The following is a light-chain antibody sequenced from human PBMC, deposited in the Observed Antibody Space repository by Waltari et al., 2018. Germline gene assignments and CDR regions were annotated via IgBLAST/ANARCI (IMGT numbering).Light chain of an antibody. CDR3: CSYAGSSTSV. CDR2: EVS. V-gene: IGLV2-23*02. J-gene: IGLJ1*01. CDR1: SSDVGSYNL. Sequence: QSALTQPASVSGPPGQSITISLPGTSSDVGSYNLFSWYQQHPGKAPKLMIYEVSKRPSGVSNRFSGSKSGNTASLTISGLQAEDEADYYCCSYAGSSTSVFGTGTKVTVL.